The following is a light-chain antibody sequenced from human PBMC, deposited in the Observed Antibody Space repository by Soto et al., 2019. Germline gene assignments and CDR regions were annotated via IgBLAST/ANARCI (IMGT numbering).Light chain of an antibody. CDR3: QQYDTYSPT. CDR2: DAS. J-gene: IGKJ1*01. CDR1: QTITAW. V-gene: IGKV1-5*01. Sequence: DIQMTQSPSTLSASVGDRVTITCRTSQTITAWLAWYQQKPGKASKPLIYDASSLESGVPSRFSGSGSGTEFTLTISSLQPDDFATYYCQQYDTYSPTFGQGTKV.